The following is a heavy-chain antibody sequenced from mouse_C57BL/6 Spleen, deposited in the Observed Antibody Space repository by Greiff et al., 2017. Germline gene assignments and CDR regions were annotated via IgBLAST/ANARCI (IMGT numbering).Heavy chain of an antibody. D-gene: IGHD4-1*01. Sequence: EVMLVESEGGLVQPGSSMKLSCTASGFTFRDYYMAWVRQVPEKGLEWVANINYDGSSTYYLDSLKSRFIISRDNAKNILYLQMSSLKSEDTATYYCARDYWDVGAFDYWGQGTTLTVSS. J-gene: IGHJ2*01. CDR3: ARDYWDVGAFDY. V-gene: IGHV5-16*01. CDR1: GFTFRDYY. CDR2: INYDGSST.